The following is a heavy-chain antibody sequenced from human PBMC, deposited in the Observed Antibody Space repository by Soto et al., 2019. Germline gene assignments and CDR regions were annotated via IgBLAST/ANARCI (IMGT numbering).Heavy chain of an antibody. CDR2: IIPIFGTA. CDR1: GGTFSSYA. CDR3: ARSYYYDSSGYPADI. J-gene: IGHJ3*02. Sequence: GASVKVSCKASGGTFSSYAISWVRLAPGQGLEWMGGIIPIFGTANYAQKFQGRVTITADESTSTAYMELSSLRSEDTAVYYCARSYYYDSSGYPADIWGQGTMVTVSS. D-gene: IGHD3-22*01. V-gene: IGHV1-69*13.